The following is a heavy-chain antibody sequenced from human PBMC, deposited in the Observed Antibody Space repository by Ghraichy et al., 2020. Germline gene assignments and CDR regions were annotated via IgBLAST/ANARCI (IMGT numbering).Heavy chain of an antibody. V-gene: IGHV3-21*01. J-gene: IGHJ4*02. CDR2: ISGDSFYI. D-gene: IGHD3-16*02. CDR1: GFTFRSYS. Sequence: GGSLRLSCAASGFTFRSYSINWVRQAPGKGLEWVSSISGDSFYIYYADSVKGRFTISRDNAKNSLYLQMNSLRADDTAVYYCARDSTFGGIIAHFDYWGQRTLVTVSS. CDR3: ARDSTFGGIIAHFDY.